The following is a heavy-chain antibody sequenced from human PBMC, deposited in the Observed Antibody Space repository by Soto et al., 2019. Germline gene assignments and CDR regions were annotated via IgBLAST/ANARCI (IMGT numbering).Heavy chain of an antibody. CDR2: ISSSSSYI. V-gene: IGHV3-21*01. CDR3: ARDLEYSSSYFDY. J-gene: IGHJ4*02. Sequence: PGGSLRLSCAASGFTFSSYSMNWVRQAPGKGLEWVSSISSSSSYIYYADSVKGRFTISRDNAKNSLYLQMNSLRAEDTAVYYCARDLEYSSSYFDYWGQGTLVTVSS. D-gene: IGHD6-6*01. CDR1: GFTFSSYS.